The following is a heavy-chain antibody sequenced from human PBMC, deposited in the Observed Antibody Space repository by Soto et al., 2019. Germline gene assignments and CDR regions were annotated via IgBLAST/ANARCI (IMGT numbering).Heavy chain of an antibody. D-gene: IGHD6-6*01. CDR3: ARKGPRAARPNH. J-gene: IGHJ5*02. CDR1: GFTFRDYD. Sequence: QVQLVESGGGLVRPGGSLRISCAASGFTFRDYDMSWIRQAPGKGLEWVSCISSSGTGTNYADSVKGRFTISSDNAQNSLYGEMNSLRVEDTAVYYCARKGPRAARPNHWGQGTLVTVSS. V-gene: IGHV3-11*05. CDR2: ISSSGTGT.